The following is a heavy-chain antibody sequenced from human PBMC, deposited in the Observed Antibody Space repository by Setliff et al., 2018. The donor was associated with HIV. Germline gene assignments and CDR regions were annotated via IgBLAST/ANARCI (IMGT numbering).Heavy chain of an antibody. CDR1: GGSISSHY. CDR2: ISYSGST. D-gene: IGHD3-3*01. J-gene: IGHJ6*03. CDR3: AKVVVRSRFLEWSPSRDYSYYYMDV. Sequence: PSETLSLTCTVSGGSISSHYWSWIRQPPGKGLEWIAYISYSGSTNYNPSLKSRVTISKDTSKHQFPLKLGSVTAADTAVYYCAKVVVRSRFLEWSPSRDYSYYYMDVWGKGTTVTVSS. V-gene: IGHV4-59*11.